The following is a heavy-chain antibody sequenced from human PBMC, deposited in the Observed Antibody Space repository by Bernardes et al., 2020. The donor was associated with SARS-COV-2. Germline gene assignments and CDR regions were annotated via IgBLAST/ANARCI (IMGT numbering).Heavy chain of an antibody. V-gene: IGHV3-7*01. CDR3: AEVTQD. Sequence: GGSLRLSCAASGFTFSSCWMIWVRQAPGKGLEWVANINQDGSEKNYVDSVKGRFTIYRDNAKNSLYLQMNSLRAEDTAVYYCAEVTQDWGQGTLVTVSS. CDR1: GFTFSSCW. CDR2: INQDGSEK. J-gene: IGHJ1*01.